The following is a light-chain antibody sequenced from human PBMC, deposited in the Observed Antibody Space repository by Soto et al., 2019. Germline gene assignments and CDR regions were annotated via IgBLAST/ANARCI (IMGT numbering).Light chain of an antibody. CDR1: SSDIGAYNF. Sequence: QSALTQPASVSGSPGQSITISCTGTSSDIGAYNFVSWYQQHPGKAPKLMIYDVFNRPSGVSNRFSDSKSGNTASLTISGLQAEDESDYYCSSYASSGTVFGGGTQLTVL. V-gene: IGLV2-14*03. J-gene: IGLJ7*01. CDR3: SSYASSGTV. CDR2: DVF.